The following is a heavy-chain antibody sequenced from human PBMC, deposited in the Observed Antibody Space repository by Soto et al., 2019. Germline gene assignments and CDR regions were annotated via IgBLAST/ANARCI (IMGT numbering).Heavy chain of an antibody. V-gene: IGHV3-30-3*01. CDR1: GFTFSSYA. Sequence: QVQLVESGGGVVQPGRSLRLSCAASGFTFSSYAMHWVRQAPGKGLEWVAVISYDGSNKYYADSVKGRFTISRDNSKNTLYLQMNSLRAEDTAVYCCAREMGYYDILTGSKRYYYYGMDVWGQGTTVTVSS. D-gene: IGHD3-9*01. CDR3: AREMGYYDILTGSKRYYYYGMDV. J-gene: IGHJ6*02. CDR2: ISYDGSNK.